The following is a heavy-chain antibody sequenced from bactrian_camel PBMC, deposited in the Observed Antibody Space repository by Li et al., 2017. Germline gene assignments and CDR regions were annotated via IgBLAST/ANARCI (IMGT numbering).Heavy chain of an antibody. CDR2: LDAVNSP. V-gene: IGHV3S57*01. J-gene: IGHJ4*01. CDR1: GRTYIKWC. Sequence: QLVESGGGSVQAGGSLRLSCAASGRTYIKWCMGWFRQAPGKEREGVARLDAVNSPDYADSVKGRFTISKDNARKTLNLQMNDLKPEDSAMYYCSARTRCSGWWPSSSGKWGQGTQVTVS. CDR3: SARTRCSGWWPSSSGK. D-gene: IGHD2*01.